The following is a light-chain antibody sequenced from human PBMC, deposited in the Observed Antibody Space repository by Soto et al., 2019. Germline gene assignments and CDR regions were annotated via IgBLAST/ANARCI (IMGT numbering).Light chain of an antibody. Sequence: HSLLTQYPSVYGFPGQSITISCTGTSSDVGGYNYVSWYQQRPGKAPKLMIYEVSNRPSGVSNRFSGSKSGNTASLTISGLQAEDESDYYCSTYTSSSTRVFGTGTKFTVL. CDR1: SSDVGGYNY. CDR2: EVS. V-gene: IGLV2-14*01. CDR3: STYTSSSTRV. J-gene: IGLJ1*01.